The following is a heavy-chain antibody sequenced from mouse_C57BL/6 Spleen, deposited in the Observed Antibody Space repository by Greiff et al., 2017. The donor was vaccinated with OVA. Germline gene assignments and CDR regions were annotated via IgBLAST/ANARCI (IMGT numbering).Heavy chain of an antibody. CDR1: GYTFTNYW. J-gene: IGHJ1*03. D-gene: IGHD1-1*01. CDR2: IYPGGGYT. Sequence: VNVVESGAELVRPGTSVKMSCKASGYTFTNYWIGWAKQRPGHGLEWIGDIYPGGGYTNYNEKFKGKATLTADKSSSAAYMQFSSLTSEDSAIYYCARGLRYHWYFDVWGTGTTVTVSS. CDR3: ARGLRYHWYFDV. V-gene: IGHV1-63*01.